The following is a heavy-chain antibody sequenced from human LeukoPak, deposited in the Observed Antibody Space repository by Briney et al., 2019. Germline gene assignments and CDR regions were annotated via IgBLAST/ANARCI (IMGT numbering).Heavy chain of an antibody. J-gene: IGHJ4*02. D-gene: IGHD3-9*01. CDR1: GYTFTSYA. CDR2: INTNTGNP. V-gene: IGHV7-4-1*02. CDR3: ARRLSTYDILTGYRYYFDY. Sequence: ASVKVSCKASGYTFTSYAMNWVRQAPGQGLEWMGWINTNTGNPTYAQGFTGRFVFSLDTSVSTAYLQISSLKAEDTAVYYCARRLSTYDILTGYRYYFDYWGQGTLVTVSS.